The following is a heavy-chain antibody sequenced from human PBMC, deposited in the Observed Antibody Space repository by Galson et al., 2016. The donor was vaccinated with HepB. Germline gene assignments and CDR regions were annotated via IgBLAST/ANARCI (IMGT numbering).Heavy chain of an antibody. V-gene: IGHV1-3*01. Sequence: SVKVSCKASGYTFTTYGIHWVRLAPGQRLEWMGWISAGNDDTRYSQNFQDRVTITRDTSASTAYMELSSLRSEDTAVYYCAASHGDGYNYIYAFDIWGQGTMVTVSS. CDR2: ISAGNDDT. D-gene: IGHD5-24*01. CDR3: AASHGDGYNYIYAFDI. CDR1: GYTFTTYG. J-gene: IGHJ3*02.